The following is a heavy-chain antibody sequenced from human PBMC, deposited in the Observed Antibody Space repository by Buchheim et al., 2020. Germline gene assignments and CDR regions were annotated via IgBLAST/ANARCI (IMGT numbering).Heavy chain of an antibody. V-gene: IGHV3-11*06. CDR1: GFTFSDSY. Sequence: QVQLVESGGGLVKPGGSLRLSCAASGFTFSDSYMSWIRQAPGKGLEWLAYITGSSSHTKYADSVKGRFTVSRDNAKDTMFLQMKSLRVEDTGVYYCARDRIGSTPWGQGTL. CDR3: ARDRIGSTP. CDR2: ITGSSSHT. D-gene: IGHD1-26*01. J-gene: IGHJ5*02.